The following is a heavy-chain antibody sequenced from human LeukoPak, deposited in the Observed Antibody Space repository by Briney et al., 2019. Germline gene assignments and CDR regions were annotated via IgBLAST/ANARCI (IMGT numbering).Heavy chain of an antibody. D-gene: IGHD6-19*01. J-gene: IGHJ4*02. CDR1: GGTYSSYA. CDR2: IIPIFGTA. CDR3: ARGQTIAVADY. Sequence: SVKVSCKASGGTYSSYAISWVRQAPGQGLEWMGGIIPIFGTANYAQKLQGRVTITTDESTSTAYMELSSLRSEDTAVYYCARGQTIAVADYWGQGTLVTVSS. V-gene: IGHV1-69*05.